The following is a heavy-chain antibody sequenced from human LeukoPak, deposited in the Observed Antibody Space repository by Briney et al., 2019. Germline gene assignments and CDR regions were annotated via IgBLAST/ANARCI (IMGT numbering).Heavy chain of an antibody. Sequence: SETLSLTCTVSGGSISSYYWSWIRQPAGKGLEWIGRIYTSGSTNYNPSLKSRVTMSVDTSKNQFSLKLSSVTAADTAVYYCARRVPAAIKAYFQHWGQGTLVTVSS. CDR1: GGSISSYY. CDR3: ARRVPAAIKAYFQH. CDR2: IYTSGST. V-gene: IGHV4-4*07. J-gene: IGHJ1*01. D-gene: IGHD2-2*02.